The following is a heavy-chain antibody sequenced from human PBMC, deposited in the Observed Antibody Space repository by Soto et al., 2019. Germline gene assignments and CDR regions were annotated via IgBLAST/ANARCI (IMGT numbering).Heavy chain of an antibody. D-gene: IGHD2-15*01. CDR2: ISYDGSNK. CDR3: AEDRTAMLAVVLWLES. CDR1: GFTFNSHG. Sequence: QVLLVESGGGVVQPGGSLTLSCVGYGFTFNSHGMHWVRQAPGKGLEWVAVISYDGSNKYYEESVKGRFTISRDNSRNTVYLPLTSLRAEATALYCCAEDRTAMLAVVLWLESWGQGALVTVS. J-gene: IGHJ5*02. V-gene: IGHV3-30*18.